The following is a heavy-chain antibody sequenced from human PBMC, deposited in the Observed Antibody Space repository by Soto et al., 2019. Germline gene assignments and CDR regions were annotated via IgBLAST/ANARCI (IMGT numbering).Heavy chain of an antibody. CDR3: AREGVSIFLGVIGAVDY. CDR2: ISYDGNNK. J-gene: IGHJ4*02. CDR1: GFTFSSYT. Sequence: QVQLVESGGGVVQPGRALRLSCAASGFTFSSYTMHWVRQAPGKRLEWVTVISYDGNNKYYADSVKGRFTISRDNSKNTLYLQMNSLRAEDTAVYYCAREGVSIFLGVIGAVDYWRQGTLITVSS. V-gene: IGHV3-30-3*01. D-gene: IGHD3-16*02.